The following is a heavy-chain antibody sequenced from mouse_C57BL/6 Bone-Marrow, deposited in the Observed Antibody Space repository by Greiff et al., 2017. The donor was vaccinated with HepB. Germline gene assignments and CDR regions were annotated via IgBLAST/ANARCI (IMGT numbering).Heavy chain of an antibody. D-gene: IGHD3-2*02. J-gene: IGHJ2*01. V-gene: IGHV1-82*01. CDR3: ARSGSGSRNFDY. CDR2: IYPGDGDT. CDR1: GYAFSSSW. Sequence: VQLQQSGPELVKPGASVKISCKASGYAFSSSWMNWVKQRPGKGLEWIGRIYPGDGDTNYNGKFKGKATLTADKYSSTAYMQLSSLTSEDSAVYFCARSGSGSRNFDYWGQGTTLTVSS.